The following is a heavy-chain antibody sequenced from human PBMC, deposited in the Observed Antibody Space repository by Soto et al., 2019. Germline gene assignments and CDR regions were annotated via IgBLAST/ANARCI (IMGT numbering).Heavy chain of an antibody. CDR2: INHSGST. J-gene: IGHJ6*02. V-gene: IGHV4-34*01. D-gene: IGHD3-10*01. CDR1: GGSFSGYY. Sequence: PSETLSLTCAVYGGSFSGYYWSWIRQPPGKGLEWIGEINHSGSTNYNPSLKSRVTISVDTSKNQFSLKLSSVTAADTAVYYCARDYYGSGSPYYGMDVWGQGTTVT. CDR3: ARDYYGSGSPYYGMDV.